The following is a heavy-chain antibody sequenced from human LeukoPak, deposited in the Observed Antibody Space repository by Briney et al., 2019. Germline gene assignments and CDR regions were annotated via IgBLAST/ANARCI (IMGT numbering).Heavy chain of an antibody. CDR1: GFTVSSNY. Sequence: GESLRLSCAASGFTVSSNYMSWVRQAPGKGLEWVSVIYSGGSTYYADSVKGRFTISRHNSKNTLYLQMNSLRAEDTAVYYCASGSRGYSYGFDYWGQGTLVTVSS. CDR3: ASGSRGYSYGFDY. V-gene: IGHV3-53*04. J-gene: IGHJ4*02. CDR2: IYSGGST. D-gene: IGHD5-18*01.